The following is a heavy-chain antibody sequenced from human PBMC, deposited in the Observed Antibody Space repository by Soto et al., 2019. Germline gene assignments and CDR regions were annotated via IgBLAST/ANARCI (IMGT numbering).Heavy chain of an antibody. D-gene: IGHD2-2*01. CDR2: TYYSGST. Sequence: SETLSLTCTVSGGSISSSSYYWGWIRQPPGKGLEWIGSTYYSGSTYYNPSLKSRVTISVDTSKNQFSLKLSSVTAADTAVYYCARRPHKIYAPLDYWGQGTLVTVSS. V-gene: IGHV4-39*01. J-gene: IGHJ4*02. CDR3: ARRPHKIYAPLDY. CDR1: GGSISSSSYY.